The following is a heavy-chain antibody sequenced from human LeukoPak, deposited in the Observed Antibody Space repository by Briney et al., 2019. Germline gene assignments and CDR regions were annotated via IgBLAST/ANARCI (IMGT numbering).Heavy chain of an antibody. CDR1: GYTFTSYY. J-gene: IGHJ6*03. V-gene: IGHV1-46*03. D-gene: IGHD4-11*01. CDR2: INPSGGST. Sequence: GASVKVSCKASGYTFTSYYMHWVRQAPGQGLKWMGIINPSGGSTSYAQKFQGRVTMTRDTSTSTVYMELSSLRSEDTAVYYCARDGTVTHYYYYYYYMDVWGKGTTVTVSS. CDR3: ARDGTVTHYYYYYYYMDV.